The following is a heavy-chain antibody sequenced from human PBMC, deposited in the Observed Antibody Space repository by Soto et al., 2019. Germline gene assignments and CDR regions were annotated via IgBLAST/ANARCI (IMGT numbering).Heavy chain of an antibody. CDR2: VFYNEII. V-gene: IGHV4-59*01. D-gene: IGHD6-6*01. CDR1: GVSISSYY. J-gene: IGHJ4*02. Sequence: PSETLSLTCAVSGVSISSYYWSWIRQPPGKGLEWIGYVFYNEIINYSPSLKGRVTMSMEMSTNHFSLELRSVTAADTAVCFCERVGEGGSSSTHQDYWGPGALVTVSS. CDR3: ERVGEGGSSSTHQDY.